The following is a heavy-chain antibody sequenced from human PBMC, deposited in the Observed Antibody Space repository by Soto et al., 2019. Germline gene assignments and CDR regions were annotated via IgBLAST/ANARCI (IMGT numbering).Heavy chain of an antibody. CDR1: GFTFSSYG. D-gene: IGHD2-15*01. Sequence: QVQLVESGGGVVQPGRSLRLSCAASGFTFSSYGMHWVRQAPGKGLEWVAVISYDGSNKYYADSVKGRFTISRDNSKNTLYLQMNSLRAEDTAVYYCAKEEGGDCSGGSCYAIYGMDVWGQGTTVTVSS. CDR3: AKEEGGDCSGGSCYAIYGMDV. J-gene: IGHJ6*02. V-gene: IGHV3-30*18. CDR2: ISYDGSNK.